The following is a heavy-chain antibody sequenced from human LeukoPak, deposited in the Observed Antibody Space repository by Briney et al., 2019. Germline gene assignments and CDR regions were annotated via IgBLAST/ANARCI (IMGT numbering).Heavy chain of an antibody. V-gene: IGHV3-53*01. CDR2: IYTGGNT. Sequence: PGESLRLSFAAPEFIVSSSQISWVRQAPGKGLEWVSVIYTGGNTYYADSVKGRFTVSRDNSKNTLYLQMNSLRAEDTAVYYCARVYNNGFDYWGQATLVTVSS. D-gene: IGHD1-1*01. J-gene: IGHJ4*01. CDR3: ARVYNNGFDY. CDR1: EFIVSSSQ.